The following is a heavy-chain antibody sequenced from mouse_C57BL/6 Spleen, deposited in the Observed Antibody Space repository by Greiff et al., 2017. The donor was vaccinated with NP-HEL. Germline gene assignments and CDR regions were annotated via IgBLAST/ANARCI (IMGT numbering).Heavy chain of an antibody. CDR3: GSHYYGSSYDAMDY. D-gene: IGHD1-1*01. CDR1: GYTFTSYW. CDR2: IHPNSGST. Sequence: VQLQQSGAELVKPGASVKLSCKASGYTFTSYWMHWVKQRPGQGLEWIGMIHPNSGSTNYNEKFKSKATLTVDKSSSTAYMQLSSLTSEDSAVYSCGSHYYGSSYDAMDYWGQGTSVTVSS. J-gene: IGHJ4*01. V-gene: IGHV1-64*01.